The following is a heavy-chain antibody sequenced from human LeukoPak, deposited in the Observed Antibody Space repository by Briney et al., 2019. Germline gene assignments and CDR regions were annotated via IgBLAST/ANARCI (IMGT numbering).Heavy chain of an antibody. J-gene: IGHJ4*02. CDR1: GYSFTSYW. CDR3: ASFGSHYYDSSAPGDY. Sequence: GESLKISCKGSGYSFTSYWIGWVRQMPGKGLEWMGIIYPGDSDTRYSPPFQGQVTISADKSISTAYLQWSSLKASDTAMYYCASFGSHYYDSSAPGDYWGQGTLVTVSS. V-gene: IGHV5-51*01. CDR2: IYPGDSDT. D-gene: IGHD3-22*01.